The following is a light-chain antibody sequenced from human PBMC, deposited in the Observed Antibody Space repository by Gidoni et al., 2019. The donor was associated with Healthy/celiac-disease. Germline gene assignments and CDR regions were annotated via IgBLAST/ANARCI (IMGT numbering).Light chain of an antibody. V-gene: IGKV1-39*01. Sequence: DIQMTQSPSSLSASVGDRVTITCRASQSISSYLNWYQQKPGKAPKLLIYAASSLQSGVPSRFSGSGSGTDFTLTISSLKPEAFATYYCQQSYSTLPYTFGQGTKLEIK. J-gene: IGKJ2*01. CDR3: QQSYSTLPYT. CDR1: QSISSY. CDR2: AAS.